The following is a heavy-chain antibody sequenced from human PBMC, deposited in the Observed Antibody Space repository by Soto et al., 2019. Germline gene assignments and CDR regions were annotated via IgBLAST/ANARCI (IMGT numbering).Heavy chain of an antibody. J-gene: IGHJ4*02. CDR3: ARGGDWKFDY. D-gene: IGHD2-21*02. V-gene: IGHV4-4*02. CDR1: GDSISSDKW. CDR2: IYHSGRT. Sequence: QVQLQESGPGLVKPSGTLSLTCAVSGDSISSDKWWSWVRQPPEKGLEWIGEIYHSGRTNCNPSLKSRVTISVEKSKNQFSLELSSMTAADTDVYYCARGGDWKFDYWGQGSLVNVSS.